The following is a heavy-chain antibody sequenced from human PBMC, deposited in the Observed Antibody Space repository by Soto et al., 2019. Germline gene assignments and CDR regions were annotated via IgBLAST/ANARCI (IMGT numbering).Heavy chain of an antibody. CDR2: IWSDGSNE. Sequence: GGSLRLSCAESGFTSSSHGMHWVRQAPGKGLEWVAVIWSDGSNEYYADSVKGRFTISRDNSKNTLYLQMSSLRVEDTAVYYCATDYSSTGYGLVYWGQGALVTVSS. CDR1: GFTSSSHG. D-gene: IGHD6-19*01. J-gene: IGHJ4*02. V-gene: IGHV3-33*01. CDR3: ATDYSSTGYGLVY.